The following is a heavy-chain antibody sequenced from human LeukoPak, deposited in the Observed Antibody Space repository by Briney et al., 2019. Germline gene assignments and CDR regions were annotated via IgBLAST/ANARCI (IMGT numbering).Heavy chain of an antibody. Sequence: VASVKVSCKASGYTFTGYYMHWVRQAPGQGLEWMGWINPNSGGTNYAQKFQGRVTMTRDTSISTAYMELSRLRSDDTAVYYCARGDYGGNSGGDYWGQGTLVTVSS. V-gene: IGHV1-2*02. CDR2: INPNSGGT. D-gene: IGHD4-23*01. CDR1: GYTFTGYY. J-gene: IGHJ4*02. CDR3: ARGDYGGNSGGDY.